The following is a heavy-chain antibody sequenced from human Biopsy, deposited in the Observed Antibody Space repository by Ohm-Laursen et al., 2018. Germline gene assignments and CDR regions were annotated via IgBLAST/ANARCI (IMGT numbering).Heavy chain of an antibody. CDR1: GGSLSSYS. CDR3: ARDRDRRGWFDP. CDR2: IYTSGIT. J-gene: IGHJ5*02. D-gene: IGHD1-14*01. V-gene: IGHV4-4*07. Sequence: PSDTLSLTCTVSGGSLSSYSWSWIRQPAGKGLEWIGQIYTSGITNYNPSLKSRVTMSVDTSKNKFSLRVSSVTAADTAVYHCARDRDRRGWFDPWGQGTLVTVSS.